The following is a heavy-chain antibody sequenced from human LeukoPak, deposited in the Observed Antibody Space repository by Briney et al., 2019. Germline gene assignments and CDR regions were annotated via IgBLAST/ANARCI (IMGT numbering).Heavy chain of an antibody. V-gene: IGHV1-18*01. D-gene: IGHD2-2*01. CDR2: ISAYNGNT. Sequence: GASVKVSCKASGYTFTSYGISWVRQAPGQGLEWMGWISAYNGNTNYAQKLQGRVTMTTDTSTSTAYMELRSLRSDDTAVYYCARDLASYCSSTSCFLSDYWGQGTLVTVSS. CDR1: GYTFTSYG. J-gene: IGHJ4*02. CDR3: ARDLASYCSSTSCFLSDY.